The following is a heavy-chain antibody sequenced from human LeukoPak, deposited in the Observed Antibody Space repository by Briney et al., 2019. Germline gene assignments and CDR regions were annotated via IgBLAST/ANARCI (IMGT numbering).Heavy chain of an antibody. D-gene: IGHD2-2*03. J-gene: IGHJ5*02. Sequence: PSETLSLTCTVSNGSMTSDSYYWAWVRQPPGKGLEWIGTIFYSGKTYYSASLKSRVTVSLDASKKNFSLRLSSVTAADTAVYYCARLWIVATWFDAWGQGALVTVSS. V-gene: IGHV4-39*02. CDR2: IFYSGKT. CDR3: ARLWIVATWFDA. CDR1: NGSMTSDSYY.